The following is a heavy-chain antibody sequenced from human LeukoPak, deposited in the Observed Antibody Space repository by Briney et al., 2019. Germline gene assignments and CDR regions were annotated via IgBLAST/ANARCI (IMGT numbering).Heavy chain of an antibody. V-gene: IGHV4-39*01. J-gene: IGHJ4*02. Sequence: SETPSLTCTVSGGSISSNSYCWGWLRQSEGKGREGIGSICDSGSTYYTPSLKSRITISVDTSKNPFPLKLASVTAADTAVYYCARGVRIVATIDYWGQGTQVTVSS. CDR2: ICDSGST. CDR3: ARGVRIVATIDY. CDR1: GGSISSNSYC. D-gene: IGHD5-12*01.